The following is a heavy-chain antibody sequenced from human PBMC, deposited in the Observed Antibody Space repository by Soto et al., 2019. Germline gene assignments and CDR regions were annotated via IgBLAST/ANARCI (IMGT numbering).Heavy chain of an antibody. CDR1: GFTFTSDS. CDR3: ARGAALAGKLDL. Sequence: KLGGSLRLSCESSGFTFTSDSMTWVRQAPGKGLEWVSSISSHGRDIFYADSVKGRFTISRDNAKDSLHLQMNSLTGEDSAVYYCARGAALAGKLDLWGQGTLATVSS. J-gene: IGHJ4*02. D-gene: IGHD6-19*01. V-gene: IGHV3-21*06. CDR2: ISSHGRDI.